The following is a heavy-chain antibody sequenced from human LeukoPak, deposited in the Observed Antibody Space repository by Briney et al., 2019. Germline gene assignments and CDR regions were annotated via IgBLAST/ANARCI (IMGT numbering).Heavy chain of an antibody. CDR1: AFTFSSYA. V-gene: IGHV3-23*01. J-gene: IGHJ4*02. CDR2: ISGSGGST. Sequence: GGSLRLSCAGSAFTFSSYAMSWVRQAPGKGLEWVSAISGSGGSTYYADSVKGRFTISRDNSKNTLYLQMNSLRAEDTAVYYCAKQPAWELLLPFDYWGQGTLVTVSS. D-gene: IGHD1-26*01. CDR3: AKQPAWELLLPFDY.